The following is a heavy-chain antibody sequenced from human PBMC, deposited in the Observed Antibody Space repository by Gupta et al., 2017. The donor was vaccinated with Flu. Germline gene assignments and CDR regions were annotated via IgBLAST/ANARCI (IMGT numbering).Heavy chain of an antibody. CDR2: RSVDGSTT. V-gene: IGHV3-30*18. CDR1: GFTFYSDG. J-gene: IGHJ4*02. Sequence: LSWVASGFTFYSDGMHWGRQAPGKGLEWVAVRSVDGSTTWYADSVKGRFTISRDNSKNTLFLQMNSLRVEDTAVYYCAKDTETLAYWGQGTLVTVSS. CDR3: AKDTETLAY.